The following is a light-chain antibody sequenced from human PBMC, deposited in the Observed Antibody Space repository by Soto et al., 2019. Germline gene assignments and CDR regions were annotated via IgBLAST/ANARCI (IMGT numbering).Light chain of an antibody. V-gene: IGLV2-23*01. CDR2: EGS. CDR1: SSDVGSYNL. Sequence: QSVLTQPASVSGSPGQSITISCTGTSSDVGSYNLVSWYQQHPGKAPKLMIYEGSKRPSGVSNRFSGSKSGNTASLTISGSQAEYEADYYCCSYAGSSRVFGSGTKVTVL. J-gene: IGLJ1*01. CDR3: CSYAGSSRV.